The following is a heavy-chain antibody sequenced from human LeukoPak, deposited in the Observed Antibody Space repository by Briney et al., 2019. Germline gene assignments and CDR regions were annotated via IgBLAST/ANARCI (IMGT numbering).Heavy chain of an antibody. CDR3: ASRPKIQPRQKVDY. CDR1: GFTFSSYE. Sequence: GGSLRLSCAASGFTFSSYEMNWVRQAPGKGLEWVSYISSSGSTIYYADSVKGRFTISRDNAKNSLYLQMNSLRAEDTAVYYCASRPKIQPRQKVDYWGQGTLVTVSS. J-gene: IGHJ4*02. D-gene: IGHD5-18*01. CDR2: ISSSGSTI. V-gene: IGHV3-48*03.